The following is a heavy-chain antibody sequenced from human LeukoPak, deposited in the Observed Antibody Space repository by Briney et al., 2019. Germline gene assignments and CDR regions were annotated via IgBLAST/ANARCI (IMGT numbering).Heavy chain of an antibody. J-gene: IGHJ4*02. CDR2: ISSSSSYI. V-gene: IGHV3-21*01. CDR3: ARDSIRGLLEFDY. D-gene: IGHD3-10*01. CDR1: GFTFSSYS. Sequence: RGSLRLSCAASGFTFSSYSMNWVRQAPGKGLEWVSSISSSSSYIYYADSVKGRFTISRDNAKNSLYLQMNSLRAEDTAVYYCARDSIRGLLEFDYWGQGTLVTVSS.